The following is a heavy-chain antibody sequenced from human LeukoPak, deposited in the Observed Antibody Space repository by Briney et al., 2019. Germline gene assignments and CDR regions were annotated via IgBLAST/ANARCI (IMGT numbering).Heavy chain of an antibody. J-gene: IGHJ3*02. D-gene: IGHD3-22*01. CDR1: GGSISSYH. CDR3: ARRRPPRLNYYERKRPPRGVFDI. V-gene: IGHV4-59*08. Sequence: SETLSLTCTVSGGSISSYHWSWIRQPPGKGLEWIGYIYYSGSTNYNPSLKSRVTISVDTSKNQFSLKLSSVTAADTAVYYCARRRPPRLNYYERKRPPRGVFDIWGKGTMVTVSS. CDR2: IYYSGST.